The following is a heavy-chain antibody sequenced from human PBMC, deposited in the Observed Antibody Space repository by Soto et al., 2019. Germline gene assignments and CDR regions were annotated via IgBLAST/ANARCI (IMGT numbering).Heavy chain of an antibody. V-gene: IGHV1-18*01. CDR1: SFIFTSYG. CDR3: ATSGGHHFGMDV. D-gene: IGHD2-8*02. CDR2: ISGYNGNT. J-gene: IGHJ6*02. Sequence: AASVKVSCKASSFIFTSYGINWVRQAPGQGLEWMGWISGYNGNTKYGQKFQDRVTLTADTSTATAFMEVRSLRGDDSAVYYCATSGGHHFGMDVWGQGTTVTVSS.